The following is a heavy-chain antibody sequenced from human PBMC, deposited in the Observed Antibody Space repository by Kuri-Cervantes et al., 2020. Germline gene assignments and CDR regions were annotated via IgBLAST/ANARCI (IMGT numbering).Heavy chain of an antibody. CDR1: GGSISSYY. Sequence: SETLSLTCTVSGGSISSYYWSWIRQPPGKGLEWIGYIYYSGNTNYNPSLKSRVTISVDTSKNQFSLKLSSVTAADTAVYYCARGGYYYDSSGSLDYWGQGTLVTVSS. CDR3: ARGGYYYDSSGSLDY. D-gene: IGHD3-22*01. CDR2: IYYSGNT. J-gene: IGHJ4*02. V-gene: IGHV4-59*12.